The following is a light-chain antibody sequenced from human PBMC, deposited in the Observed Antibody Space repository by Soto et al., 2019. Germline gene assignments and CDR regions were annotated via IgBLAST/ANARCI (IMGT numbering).Light chain of an antibody. CDR1: QSVSSY. CDR2: DAS. J-gene: IGKJ5*01. Sequence: EIVLTQSPATLSLSPGERATLSCRASQSVSSYLAWYQQKPGQAPRLLIYDASNRATGIPARFSGSGSGTDLTITISSLEPEDSEVYYCQQRHMWPITFGQGTRLEIK. CDR3: QQRHMWPIT. V-gene: IGKV3-11*01.